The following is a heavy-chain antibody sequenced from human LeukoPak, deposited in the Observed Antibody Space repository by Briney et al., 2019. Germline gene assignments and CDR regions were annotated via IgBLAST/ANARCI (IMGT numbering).Heavy chain of an antibody. D-gene: IGHD4-11*01. J-gene: IGHJ4*02. CDR3: AGGGYSNYEFDY. CDR2: IRYDGSNK. CDR1: GFTFSSYG. V-gene: IGHV3-30*02. Sequence: GGSLRLSCAASGFTFSSYGMHWDRQAPGKGLEWVAFIRYDGSNKYYADSVKGRFTISRDNSKNTLYLQMNSLRAEDTAVYYCAGGGYSNYEFDYWGQGTLVTVSS.